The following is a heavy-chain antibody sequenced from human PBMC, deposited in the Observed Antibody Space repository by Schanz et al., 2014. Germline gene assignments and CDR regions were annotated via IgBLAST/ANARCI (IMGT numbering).Heavy chain of an antibody. V-gene: IGHV3-53*01. CDR1: GFSVGNKY. D-gene: IGHD1-1*01. CDR2: IGTSGGT. J-gene: IGHJ4*02. CDR3: AKIERNED. Sequence: VQLVESGGGLVNPGGSLRLSCAASGFSVGNKYMNWVRQAPGKGLEWVSTIGTSGGTNYAESVKGRFTISRDNSKNTLYLQMNSHRAEDAAVYFCAKIERNEDWGQGTLVTVSS.